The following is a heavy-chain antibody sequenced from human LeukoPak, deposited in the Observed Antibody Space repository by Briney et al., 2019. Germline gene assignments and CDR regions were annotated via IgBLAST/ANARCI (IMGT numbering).Heavy chain of an antibody. CDR1: GGSFSGYY. Sequence: SETLSLTCAVYGGSFSGYYWSWIRQPPGKGLEWIGEINHSGSTNYNPSLKSRVTISVDTSKNQFSLKLSSVTAADTAVFYCASFAAGDLSAFDIWGQGTMVTVSS. CDR3: ASFAAGDLSAFDI. V-gene: IGHV4-34*01. D-gene: IGHD7-27*01. J-gene: IGHJ3*02. CDR2: INHSGST.